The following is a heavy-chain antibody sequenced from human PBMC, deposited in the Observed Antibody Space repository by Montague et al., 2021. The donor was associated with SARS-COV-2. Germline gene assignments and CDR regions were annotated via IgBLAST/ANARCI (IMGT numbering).Heavy chain of an antibody. CDR3: ARGLPVTTLFYYFGMDV. V-gene: IGHV4-34*01. D-gene: IGHD4-11*01. CDR2: INQYGST. CDR1: GGSFSGNY. J-gene: IGHJ6*02. Sequence: SETLSLTCAVYGGSFSGNYWSWIRQPPGRGLEWIGEINQYGSTNYNPSLKSRVTMSVDTSKNQFSLKLSSVTAADTAVYYCARGLPVTTLFYYFGMDVWGQGTTVTVSS.